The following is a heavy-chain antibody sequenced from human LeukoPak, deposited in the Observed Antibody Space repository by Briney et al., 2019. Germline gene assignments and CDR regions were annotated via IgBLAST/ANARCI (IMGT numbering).Heavy chain of an antibody. D-gene: IGHD3-9*01. CDR3: ARDFDYADAFDI. CDR1: GGSISSYY. J-gene: IGHJ3*02. V-gene: IGHV4-59*01. Sequence: SETLSLTCTVSGGSISSYYWSWIRQPPGKGLEWIGYIYYSGSTNYNPSLKSRVTISVDTSKNQFSLKPSSVTAADTAVYYCARDFDYADAFDIWGQGTMVTVSS. CDR2: IYYSGST.